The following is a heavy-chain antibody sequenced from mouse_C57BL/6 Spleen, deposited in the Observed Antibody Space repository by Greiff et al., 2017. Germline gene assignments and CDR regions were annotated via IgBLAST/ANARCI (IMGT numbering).Heavy chain of an antibody. CDR3: ARNSNYYFDY. V-gene: IGHV1-69*01. D-gene: IGHD2-5*01. Sequence: QVQLQQPGAELVMPGASVKLSCEASGYTFTSYWIHWVKQRPGQGLEWIGEIDPSDSYTNYNQKFKGKSTLTVDKSSSTAYMQLSSLTSEDSAVYYCARNSNYYFDYWGQGTTLTVSS. CDR2: IDPSDSYT. CDR1: GYTFTSYW. J-gene: IGHJ2*01.